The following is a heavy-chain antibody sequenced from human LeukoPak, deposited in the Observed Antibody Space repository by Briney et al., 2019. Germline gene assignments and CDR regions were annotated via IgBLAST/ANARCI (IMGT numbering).Heavy chain of an antibody. Sequence: GASVKVSCKASGYTFTSYDINWVRQATGQGLEWMGWMNPNSGNTGYAQKFQGRVTMTRNTSISTAYMVLSSLRSEDTAVYYCTRVPVGAYYYYYYGMDVWGQGTTVTVSS. V-gene: IGHV1-8*01. CDR3: TRVPVGAYYYYYYGMDV. D-gene: IGHD1-26*01. J-gene: IGHJ6*02. CDR2: MNPNSGNT. CDR1: GYTFTSYD.